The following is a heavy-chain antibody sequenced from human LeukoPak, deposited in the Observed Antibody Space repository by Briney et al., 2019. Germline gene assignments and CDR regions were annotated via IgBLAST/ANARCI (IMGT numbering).Heavy chain of an antibody. CDR2: INSGGGT. CDR3: AHSRNIYAAMVP. V-gene: IGHV3-23*01. J-gene: IGHJ5*02. Sequence: GGSLRLSCAASGFTFSNSWMLWVRQAPGKGLEWVSAINSGGGTYYADSVKGRFTISRDNSNNTLYLQMNSLRAEDTAVYYCAHSRNIYAAMVPRGQGTLVTVSS. CDR1: GFTFSNSW. D-gene: IGHD5-18*01.